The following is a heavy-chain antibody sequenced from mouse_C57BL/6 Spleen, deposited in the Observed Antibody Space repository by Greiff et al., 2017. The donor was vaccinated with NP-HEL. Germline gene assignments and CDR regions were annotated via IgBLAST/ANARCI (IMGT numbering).Heavy chain of an antibody. V-gene: IGHV5-9-1*02. Sequence: EVKVVESGEGLVKPGGSLKLSCAASGFTFSSYAMSWVRQTPEKRLEWVAYISSGGDYIYYADTVKGRFTISRDNARNTLYLQMSSLKSEDTAMYYCTSLVATDWYFDVWGTGTTVTVSS. CDR3: TSLVATDWYFDV. CDR1: GFTFSSYA. CDR2: ISSGGDYI. J-gene: IGHJ1*03. D-gene: IGHD1-1*01.